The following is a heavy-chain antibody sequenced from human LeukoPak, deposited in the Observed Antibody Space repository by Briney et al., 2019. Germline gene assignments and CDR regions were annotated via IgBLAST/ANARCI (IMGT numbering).Heavy chain of an antibody. CDR1: GYTFTSYG. CDR3: ARDHYCSGGSCYPTTVDY. V-gene: IGHV1-18*01. Sequence: ASVKVSCKASGYTFTSYGISWVRQAPGQGLEWMGWISASNGNTNYAQKLQGRVTMTTDTSTSTAYMELRSLRSDDTAVYYCARDHYCSGGSCYPTTVDYWGQGTLVTVSS. D-gene: IGHD2-15*01. J-gene: IGHJ4*02. CDR2: ISASNGNT.